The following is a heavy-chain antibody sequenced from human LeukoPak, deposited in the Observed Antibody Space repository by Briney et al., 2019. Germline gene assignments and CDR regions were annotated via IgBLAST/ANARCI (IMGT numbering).Heavy chain of an antibody. CDR1: GYSISSGYY. CDR3: ARQYFLYVSGMGWFDP. J-gene: IGHJ5*02. Sequence: SETLSLTCAVSGYSISSGYYWGWIRQPPGKGLEWIGSIYHSGSTYYNPSLKSRVTISVDTSKNQFSLKLSSVTAADTAVYYCARQYFLYVSGMGWFDPWGQGTLVTVSS. D-gene: IGHD3-10*01. V-gene: IGHV4-38-2*01. CDR2: IYHSGST.